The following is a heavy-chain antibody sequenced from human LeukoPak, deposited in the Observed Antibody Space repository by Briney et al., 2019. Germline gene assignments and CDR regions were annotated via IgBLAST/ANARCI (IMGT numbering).Heavy chain of an antibody. D-gene: IGHD6-6*01. J-gene: IGHJ5*02. CDR3: ARKAARGYWFDP. CDR1: GGTFSSYA. Sequence: VASVKVSCKASGGTFSSYAISWVRQAPGQGLEWMGGIIPIFGTANYAQKFQGRVTITADESTSTAYMELSSLRSEDTAVYYCARKAARGYWFDPWGQGTLVTVSS. CDR2: IIPIFGTA. V-gene: IGHV1-69*13.